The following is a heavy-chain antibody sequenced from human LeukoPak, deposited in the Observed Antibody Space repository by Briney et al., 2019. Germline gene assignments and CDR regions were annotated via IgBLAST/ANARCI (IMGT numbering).Heavy chain of an antibody. Sequence: GGSLRLSCAASGFTFDDYAMHWVRQAPGKGLEWVSGITWNSDRKGYADSVKGRFTISRDNAKNSLYLQMNSLRAEDTAVYYCARFSPAFDYWGQGTLVTVSS. CDR3: ARFSPAFDY. CDR1: GFTFDDYA. J-gene: IGHJ4*02. D-gene: IGHD3-3*01. CDR2: ITWNSDRK. V-gene: IGHV3-9*01.